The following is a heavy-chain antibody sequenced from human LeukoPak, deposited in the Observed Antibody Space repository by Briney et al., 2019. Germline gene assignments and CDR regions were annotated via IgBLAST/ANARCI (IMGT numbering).Heavy chain of an antibody. V-gene: IGHV1-2*02. Sequence: ASVKVSCKASGYTFTGYYMHWVRQAPGQGLEWMGWINPNSGGTNYAQKFQGRVTMTRDTSISTAYIELSRLRSDDTAVYYRARAGHYYDSSGYSTRGAFDIWGQGTMVTVSS. CDR3: ARAGHYYDSSGYSTRGAFDI. CDR1: GYTFTGYY. D-gene: IGHD3-22*01. J-gene: IGHJ3*02. CDR2: INPNSGGT.